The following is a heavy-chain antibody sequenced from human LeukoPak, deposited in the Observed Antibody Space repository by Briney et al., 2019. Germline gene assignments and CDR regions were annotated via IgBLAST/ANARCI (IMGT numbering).Heavy chain of an antibody. V-gene: IGHV3-30*04. Sequence: PGRSLRLSCAASGFTFSSYAMHWVRQAPGKGLEWVAVISYDGSNKYYADSVKGRFTISRDNSKNTLYPQMNSLRAEDTAVYYCARDPRFGELPSFDYWGQGTLVTVSS. J-gene: IGHJ4*02. CDR1: GFTFSSYA. CDR3: ARDPRFGELPSFDY. CDR2: ISYDGSNK. D-gene: IGHD3-10*01.